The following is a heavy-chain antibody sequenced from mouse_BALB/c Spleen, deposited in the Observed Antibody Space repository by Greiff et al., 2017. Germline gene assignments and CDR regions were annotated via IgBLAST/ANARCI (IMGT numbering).Heavy chain of an antibody. V-gene: IGHV5-4*02. CDR2: ISDGGSYT. Sequence: EVQGVESGGGLVKPGGSLKLSCAASGFTFSDYYMYWVRQTPEKRLEWVATISDGGSYTYYPDSVKGRFTISRDNAKNNLYLQMSSLKSEDTAMYYCARGLYGNYRYFDVWGAGTTVTVSS. D-gene: IGHD2-1*01. J-gene: IGHJ1*01. CDR3: ARGLYGNYRYFDV. CDR1: GFTFSDYY.